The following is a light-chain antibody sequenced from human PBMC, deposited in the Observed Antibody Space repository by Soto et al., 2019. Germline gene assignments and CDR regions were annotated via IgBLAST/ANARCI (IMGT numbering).Light chain of an antibody. CDR2: GAS. V-gene: IGKV3-20*01. CDR3: QQHGGSPMYT. Sequence: EIVLTQSPGTLSLSPGESATLSCRASQSVSNSYLAWYQQKPGQAPRLLIYGASSRATAIPDRFSGSGSGTDFTLTISSLEPEDLAVYYCQQHGGSPMYTFGQGTKLEIK. J-gene: IGKJ2*01. CDR1: QSVSNSY.